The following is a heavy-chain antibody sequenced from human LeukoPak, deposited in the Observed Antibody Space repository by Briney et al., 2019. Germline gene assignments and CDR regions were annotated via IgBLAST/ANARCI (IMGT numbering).Heavy chain of an antibody. Sequence: SETLSLTCTVSGGSISSYYWSWIRQPPGKGLEWIGYIYYSGSTNYNPSLKSRVTISVDTSKNQFSLKLSSVTAADTAVYYCARGNYDFWSGSDAFYYYMDVWGKGTTVTVSS. CDR2: IYYSGST. D-gene: IGHD3-3*01. CDR1: GGSISSYY. V-gene: IGHV4-59*01. CDR3: ARGNYDFWSGSDAFYYYMDV. J-gene: IGHJ6*03.